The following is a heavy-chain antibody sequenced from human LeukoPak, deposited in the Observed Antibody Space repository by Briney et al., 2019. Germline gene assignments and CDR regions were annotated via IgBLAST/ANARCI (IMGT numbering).Heavy chain of an antibody. J-gene: IGHJ4*02. V-gene: IGHV4-34*01. D-gene: IGHD3-10*01. Sequence: SETLSLTCAVYGGSFSGYYWSWIRQPPGKGLEWIGEINHSGSTNYNPSLKSRVTISVDTSKNQFSLKLSSVTAADTAVYYCARGLRLPMVRGTFDYWGQGALVTVSS. CDR2: INHSGST. CDR3: ARGLRLPMVRGTFDY. CDR1: GGSFSGYY.